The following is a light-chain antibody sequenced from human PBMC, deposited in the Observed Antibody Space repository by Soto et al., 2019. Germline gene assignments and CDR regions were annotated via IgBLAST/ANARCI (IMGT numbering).Light chain of an antibody. Sequence: DIQMTQSPSSQSAAVGDRVTITCRASQSISRYLNWYQQKAGEPPNLLIYAASNLESGVPSRFSGSGSGTEFTLTISRLQPEDFATYYCQQSYSTPYTFGQGTKVDIK. J-gene: IGKJ2*01. CDR3: QQSYSTPYT. CDR2: AAS. CDR1: QSISRY. V-gene: IGKV1-39*01.